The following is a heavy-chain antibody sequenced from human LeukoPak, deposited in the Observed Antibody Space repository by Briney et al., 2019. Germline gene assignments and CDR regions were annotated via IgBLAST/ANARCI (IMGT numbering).Heavy chain of an antibody. V-gene: IGHV4-61*02. CDR1: GGSISSGSYY. D-gene: IGHD6-19*01. Sequence: SETLSLTCTVSGGSISSGSYYWSWIRQPAGKGLEWIGRIYTSGSTNYNPSLKSRVTISVDTSKNQFSLKLSSVTAADTAVYYCARDLAVAGPFDYWGQGTPVTVSS. CDR3: ARDLAVAGPFDY. J-gene: IGHJ4*02. CDR2: IYTSGST.